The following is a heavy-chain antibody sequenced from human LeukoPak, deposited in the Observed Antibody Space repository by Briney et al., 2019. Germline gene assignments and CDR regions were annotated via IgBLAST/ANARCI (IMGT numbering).Heavy chain of an antibody. D-gene: IGHD1-7*01. Sequence: GGSLRLSCAASGFTFSSYWMTWVRQSLGKGLEWVANINQDGSVKQYADSMRGQFTISRDNAKNSLYLQMNNLRAEDTAVYYCATSTNYAFNSWGQGTLVTVSS. V-gene: IGHV3-7*03. CDR2: INQDGSVK. CDR1: GFTFSSYW. CDR3: ATSTNYAFNS. J-gene: IGHJ4*02.